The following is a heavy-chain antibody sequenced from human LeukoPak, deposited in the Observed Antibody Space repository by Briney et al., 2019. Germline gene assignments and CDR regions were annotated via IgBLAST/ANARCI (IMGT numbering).Heavy chain of an antibody. CDR2: ITPIFGTA. Sequence: SVKVSCKASVGTFSRFTISWVRQAPGQGFEWMGGITPIFGTANFAQKFQGRVSITADGSTSTAFMELSSLRSEDTAVYYCAREWGLESSGYYYAYWGQGTLVTVPS. J-gene: IGHJ4*02. CDR1: VGTFSRFT. CDR3: AREWGLESSGYYYAY. V-gene: IGHV1-69*13. D-gene: IGHD3-22*01.